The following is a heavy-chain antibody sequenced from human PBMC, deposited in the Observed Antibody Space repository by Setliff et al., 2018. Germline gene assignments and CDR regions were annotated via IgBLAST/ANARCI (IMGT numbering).Heavy chain of an antibody. D-gene: IGHD2-21*02. J-gene: IGHJ6*04. V-gene: IGHV7-4-1*02. CDR2: INTNTGNP. Sequence: ASVKVSCKASGYTFSRYSMNWVRQAPGQGLEWMGWINTNTGNPTYAQGFTGRFVFSLDTSVSTAYLQINSLKTEDTAVYYCVREGDFRVGQGDVWGKGTTVTVSS. CDR3: VREGDFRVGQGDV. CDR1: GYTFSRYS.